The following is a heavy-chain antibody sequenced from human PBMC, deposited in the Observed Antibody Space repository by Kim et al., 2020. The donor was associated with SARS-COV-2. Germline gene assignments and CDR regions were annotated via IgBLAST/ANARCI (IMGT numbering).Heavy chain of an antibody. CDR1: GFTFSNAW. CDR3: TTNPPGHQWLVRKVDYDYGMDV. V-gene: IGHV3-15*01. Sequence: GGSLRLSCAASGFTFSNAWLSWVRQAPGKGLEWVGRIKSKTDGGTNDYAAPVKGRFTISRDDSKNTLYLQMNSLKTEDTAVYYCTTNPPGHQWLVRKVDYDYGMDVWGQGTTVTVSS. J-gene: IGHJ6*02. D-gene: IGHD6-19*01. CDR2: IKSKTDGGTN.